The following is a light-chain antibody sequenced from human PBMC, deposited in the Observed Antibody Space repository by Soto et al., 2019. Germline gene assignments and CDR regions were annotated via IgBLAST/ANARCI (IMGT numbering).Light chain of an antibody. CDR1: QSVSNN. J-gene: IGKJ1*01. Sequence: EIVMTQSPATLSVSPGERATLSCRASQSVSNNLAWYQKKPRQPPRLLISGASTGTTGIPARFSGSWSGTEFTPTISSLQSDDFACYYCQQDHNCWTFGQGTKVEIK. CDR2: GAS. CDR3: QQDHNCWT. V-gene: IGKV3-15*01.